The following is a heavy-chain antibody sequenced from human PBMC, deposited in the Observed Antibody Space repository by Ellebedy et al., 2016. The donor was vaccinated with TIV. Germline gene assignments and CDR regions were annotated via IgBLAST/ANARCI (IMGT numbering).Heavy chain of an antibody. D-gene: IGHD2-21*01. V-gene: IGHV3-66*01. Sequence: PGGSLRLSCEASGIIVSDYFMNRVRQAPGKGLEWVSVLYPDAKTNYTDSVNGRFIVSRDSSKNTLYLQMNSLTAEDTAVYYCARDPGGGGDFGVNWFDPWGQGTLVTVSS. CDR1: GIIVSDYF. CDR3: ARDPGGGGDFGVNWFDP. CDR2: LYPDAKT. J-gene: IGHJ5*02.